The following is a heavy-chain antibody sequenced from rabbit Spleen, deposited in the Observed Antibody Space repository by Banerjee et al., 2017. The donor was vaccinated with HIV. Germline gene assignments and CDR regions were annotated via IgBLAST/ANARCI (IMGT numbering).Heavy chain of an antibody. D-gene: IGHD1-1*01. CDR1: GFRFSFNNDYV. J-gene: IGHJ4*01. CDR3: ARDLPGVIGWNFTL. V-gene: IGHV1S45*01. CDR2: INSYTAKS. Sequence: QEQLVESGGGLVRPGASLTLTCKASGFRFSFNNDYVMCWVRQAPGKGLEWIACINSYTAKSVYAAWAKGSFTTSKPSSTTVTLQMTSLTAADTATYFCARDLPGVIGWNFTLWGQGTLVTVS.